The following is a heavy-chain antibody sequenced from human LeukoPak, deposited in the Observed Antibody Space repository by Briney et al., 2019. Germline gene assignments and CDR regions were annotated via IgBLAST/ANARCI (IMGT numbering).Heavy chain of an antibody. V-gene: IGHV3-66*02. CDR2: LYSGGIR. D-gene: IGHD2-8*01. CDR3: ASGDCTNGICPDY. Sequence: HTGGSLRLSCARSKFTVSSNYLGSVRHPPGKGLDWVSDLYSGGIRYYAVSVQGRFTISRDSSKNTLYLQMNYLLPEDTAVYYCASGDCTNGICPDYWGQGIQVTVSS. CDR1: KFTVSSNY. J-gene: IGHJ4*02.